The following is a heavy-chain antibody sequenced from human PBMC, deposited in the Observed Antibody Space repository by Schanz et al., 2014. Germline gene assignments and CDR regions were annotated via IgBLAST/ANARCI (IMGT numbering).Heavy chain of an antibody. CDR2: IIPSLGLA. CDR1: GYTFTSYS. V-gene: IGHV1-69*09. D-gene: IGHD5-18*01. Sequence: QVQLVQSGAEVKKPGASVKVSCKASGYTFTSYSMHWVRQAPGQGLEWMGRIIPSLGLAKYEQKFQGRVTITADKSTSTASMELSSLRSEDTAVYYCARGPSQGYSYGHNIGAYYYGMDVWGQGTTVTVSS. CDR3: ARGPSQGYSYGHNIGAYYYGMDV. J-gene: IGHJ6*02.